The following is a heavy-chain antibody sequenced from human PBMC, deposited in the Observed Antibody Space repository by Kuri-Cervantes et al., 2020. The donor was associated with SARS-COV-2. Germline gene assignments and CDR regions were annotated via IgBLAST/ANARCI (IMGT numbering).Heavy chain of an antibody. V-gene: IGHV3-9*03. D-gene: IGHD3-10*01. J-gene: IGHJ4*02. CDR2: ISWNSGSI. CDR1: GFTFDDYA. CDR3: AKDPSMVVSYYFDY. Sequence: SLKISCAASGFTFDDYAMHWVRQAPGKGLEWVSGISWNSGSIGYADSVKGRFTISRDNAKNSLYQQMNSLRAEDMALYYCAKDPSMVVSYYFDYWGQGTLVTVSS.